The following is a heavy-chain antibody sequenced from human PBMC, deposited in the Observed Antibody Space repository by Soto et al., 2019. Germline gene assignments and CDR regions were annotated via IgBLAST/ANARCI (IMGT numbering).Heavy chain of an antibody. V-gene: IGHV3-7*01. Sequence: WGSLLVACVSSVFTFRIYWMSWVRQAPGKGLEWVANIKEDGSEKYYVDSVKGRFTISIDNAKNSLYLQMNSLRAEDTAVYYCARAHRQYGYHPLFQHWGQRTLVTVSS. J-gene: IGHJ1*01. D-gene: IGHD5-18*01. CDR1: VFTFRIYW. CDR3: ARAHRQYGYHPLFQH. CDR2: IKEDGSEK.